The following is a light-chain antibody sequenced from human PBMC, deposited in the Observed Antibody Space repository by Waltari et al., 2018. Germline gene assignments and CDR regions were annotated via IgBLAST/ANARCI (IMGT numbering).Light chain of an antibody. Sequence: DVVMTQSPLSLPVTLGQPASISCTSSQSLVHSDGNTYLIWFPQRPGQAPRRLIYKVSNRDSGVPDRFSGIGSGTDFTLKISWVEAEDVGVYYCMQGTHWPYTFGQGTKLDIK. CDR1: QSLVHSDGNTY. J-gene: IGKJ2*01. CDR3: MQGTHWPYT. CDR2: KVS. V-gene: IGKV2-30*02.